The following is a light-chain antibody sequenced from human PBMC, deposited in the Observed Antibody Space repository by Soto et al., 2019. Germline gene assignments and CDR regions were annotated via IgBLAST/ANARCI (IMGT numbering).Light chain of an antibody. CDR3: SSYAGSNKV. Sequence: QSVLTQPPSASGSPGQSVALSCTGTSSDVGGYNYVSWYQHHPGKAPKLMIYEVNKRPSGVPDRFSGSKSGNTASLTVSGLQADDEADYYCSSYAGSNKVFGGGTKLTFL. CDR1: SSDVGGYNY. CDR2: EVN. V-gene: IGLV2-8*01. J-gene: IGLJ3*02.